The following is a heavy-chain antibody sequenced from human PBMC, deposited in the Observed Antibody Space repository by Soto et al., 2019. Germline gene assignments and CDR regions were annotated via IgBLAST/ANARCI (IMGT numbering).Heavy chain of an antibody. CDR1: GDSISSSTYF. CDR3: ARHLGEAYFDY. Sequence: SETLSLTCTVSGDSISSSTYFWGWVRQPPGKGLEWIGSIYYSGSTYYNPSLKSRVTISVDTSKNHFSLKLSSVTAADTAVYYRARHLGEAYFDYWGQGTLVTVSS. CDR2: IYYSGST. J-gene: IGHJ4*02. V-gene: IGHV4-39*01.